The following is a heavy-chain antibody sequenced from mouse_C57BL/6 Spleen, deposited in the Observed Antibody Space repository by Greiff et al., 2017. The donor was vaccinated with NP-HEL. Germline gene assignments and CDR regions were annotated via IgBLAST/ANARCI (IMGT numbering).Heavy chain of an antibody. CDR1: GYSITSGYY. V-gene: IGHV3-6*01. Sequence: VQLQQSGPGLVKPSQSLSLTCSVTGYSITSGYYWNWIRQFPGNKLEWMGYISYDGSNNYNPSLKNRISITRDTSKNQFFLKLNSVTTEDTATYYCARAYGNYYYAMDYWGQGTSVTVSS. D-gene: IGHD2-1*01. J-gene: IGHJ4*01. CDR3: ARAYGNYYYAMDY. CDR2: ISYDGSN.